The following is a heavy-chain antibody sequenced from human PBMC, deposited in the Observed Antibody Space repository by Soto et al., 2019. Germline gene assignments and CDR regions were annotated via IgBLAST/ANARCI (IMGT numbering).Heavy chain of an antibody. CDR2: IYYSGST. V-gene: IGHV4-39*01. CDR3: ARGYCSGGSCYRY. CDR1: GSSISSSSYY. D-gene: IGHD2-15*01. J-gene: IGHJ4*02. Sequence: PSETLSLTCTVSGSSISSSSYYWGWIRQPPGKGLEWIGSIYYSGSTYYNPSLKSRVTISVDTSKNQFSLKLSSVTAADTAVYYCARGYCSGGSCYRYWGQGSHVTVSP.